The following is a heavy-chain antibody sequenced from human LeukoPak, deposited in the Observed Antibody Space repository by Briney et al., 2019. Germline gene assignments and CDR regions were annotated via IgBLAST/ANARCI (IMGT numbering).Heavy chain of an antibody. CDR3: ARGNFSSWYTSYYYGMDV. J-gene: IGHJ6*02. CDR2: MNPNSGNT. CDR1: GYTFTSYD. D-gene: IGHD6-13*01. Sequence: EASVKVSCKASGYTFTSYDINWVRQATGQGLEWMGWMNPNSGNTGYAQKFQGRVTMTRNTSISTAYMELSSLRSEDTAVYYCARGNFSSWYTSYYYGMDVWGQGTTVTVSS. V-gene: IGHV1-8*01.